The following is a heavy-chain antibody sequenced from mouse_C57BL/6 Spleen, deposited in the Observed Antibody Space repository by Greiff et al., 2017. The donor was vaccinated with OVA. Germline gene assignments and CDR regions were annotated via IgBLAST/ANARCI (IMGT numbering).Heavy chain of an antibody. CDR2: IYPSDSET. J-gene: IGHJ2*01. D-gene: IGHD1-1*01. CDR1: GYTFTSYW. Sequence: QVQLQQSGTELVKPGASVKLSCKASGYTFTSYWMDWVKQRPGQGLEWIGNIYPSDSETHYNQKFKDKATLTVDKSSSTAYMQLSSLTSEDSAVYYCARGGLYYGSSRFDYWGQGTTLTVSS. CDR3: ARGGLYYGSSRFDY. V-gene: IGHV1-61*01.